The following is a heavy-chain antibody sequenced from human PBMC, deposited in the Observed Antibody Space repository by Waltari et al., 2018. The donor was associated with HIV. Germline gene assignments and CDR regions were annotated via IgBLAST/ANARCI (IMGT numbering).Heavy chain of an antibody. J-gene: IGHJ3*02. Sequence: EVQLVESGGGLVQPGGSLRLSCAASGFTFSLYWMSWVRQAPGKGLEWVANIKQDGIEKHYVDSVKGRFTISRDNAKKSLYLQMNSLRAEDTAVYYCARMGLMMYAIGAFDIWGQVTMVTVSS. CDR2: IKQDGIEK. CDR1: GFTFSLYW. D-gene: IGHD2-8*01. CDR3: ARMGLMMYAIGAFDI. V-gene: IGHV3-7*01.